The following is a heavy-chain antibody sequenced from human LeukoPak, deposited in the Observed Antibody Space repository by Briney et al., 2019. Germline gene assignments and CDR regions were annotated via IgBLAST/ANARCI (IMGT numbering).Heavy chain of an antibody. V-gene: IGHV1-2*02. J-gene: IGHJ5*02. Sequence: ASVKVSCKASGYTFTGYYMHWVRQAPGQGLEWMGWINPNSGGTNYAQKFQGRVTMTRDTSISTAYMELSRLRSDDTAVYYCARGGRITIFGVVIIRWYWFDPWGQGTLVTVSS. CDR3: ARGGRITIFGVVIIRWYWFDP. CDR2: INPNSGGT. CDR1: GYTFTGYY. D-gene: IGHD3-3*01.